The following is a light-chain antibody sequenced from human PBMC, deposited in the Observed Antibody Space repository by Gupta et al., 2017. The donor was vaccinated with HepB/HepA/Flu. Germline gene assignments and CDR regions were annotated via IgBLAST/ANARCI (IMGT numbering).Light chain of an antibody. Sequence: DIVLTQSPGPLSLSPGERATLSCRASQSVSSSYLAWYQQKPGQAPRLLIYGASSRASGIPDRFSGSGSGTDFTLTISRLEPEDFAVYYCQQYGSSSFTFGPGTKVDVK. J-gene: IGKJ3*01. CDR3: QQYGSSSFT. V-gene: IGKV3-20*01. CDR1: QSVSSSY. CDR2: GAS.